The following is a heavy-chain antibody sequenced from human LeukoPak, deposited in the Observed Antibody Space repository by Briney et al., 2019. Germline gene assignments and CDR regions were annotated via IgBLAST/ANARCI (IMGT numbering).Heavy chain of an antibody. D-gene: IGHD5-24*01. CDR3: AKSYLEMAYLLCFDY. CDR2: ISGGGGST. V-gene: IGHV3-23*01. CDR1: GFTFSSYA. J-gene: IGHJ4*02. Sequence: QSGGSLRLSCAASGFTFSSYAMSWVRQAPGKGLEWVSSISGGGGSTYHADSVKGRFTISRDNSKNMLYLQMNSLRAEDTAVYYCAKSYLEMAYLLCFDYWGQGTLVTVSS.